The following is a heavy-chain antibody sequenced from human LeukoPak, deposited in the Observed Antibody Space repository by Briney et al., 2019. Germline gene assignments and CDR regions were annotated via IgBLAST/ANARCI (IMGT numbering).Heavy chain of an antibody. D-gene: IGHD1-26*01. V-gene: IGHV3-74*01. CDR1: GFSFSSYW. Sequence: PGGSLRLSCAASGFSFSSYWMHWVRHVPGKGLVWVSRINSDGSSTIYADSVKGRFTISRDNAKNTLSLQMNSLRAEDTAVYYCARRWIVGAASYFDYWGQGTLVTVSS. J-gene: IGHJ4*02. CDR3: ARRWIVGAASYFDY. CDR2: INSDGSST.